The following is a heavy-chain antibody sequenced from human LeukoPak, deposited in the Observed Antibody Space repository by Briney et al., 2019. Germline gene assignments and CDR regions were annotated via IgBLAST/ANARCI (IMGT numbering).Heavy chain of an antibody. CDR3: ASPITWEVWLLSI. CDR1: GFTFSSYA. J-gene: IGHJ4*02. CDR2: ISGSGGST. Sequence: PGGSLRLSCAASGFTFSSYAMSWVRQAPGKGLEWVSAISGSGGSTYYADSVKGRFTISRDNSKNTLYLQMNSLRAEDTAVYYCASPITWEVWLLSIWGQGTLVTVSS. V-gene: IGHV3-23*01. D-gene: IGHD7-27*01.